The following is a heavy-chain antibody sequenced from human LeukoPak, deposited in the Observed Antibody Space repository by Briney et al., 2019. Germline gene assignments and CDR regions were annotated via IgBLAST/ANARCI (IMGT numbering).Heavy chain of an antibody. D-gene: IGHD6-13*01. CDR3: ARHVPSKYSSSWTPGGEVYDY. J-gene: IGHJ4*02. Sequence: SETLSLTCTVSGGSISSNSYYWGWIRQPPGKGLEWIGSIYYSGSTYYNPSLKSRVTISVDTSKNQFSLKLSSVTAADTAVYYCARHVPSKYSSSWTPGGEVYDYWGQGTLVTASS. V-gene: IGHV4-39*01. CDR1: GGSISSNSYY. CDR2: IYYSGST.